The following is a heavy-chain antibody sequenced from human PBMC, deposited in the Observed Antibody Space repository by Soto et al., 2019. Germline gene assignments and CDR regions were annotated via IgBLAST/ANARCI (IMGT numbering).Heavy chain of an antibody. J-gene: IGHJ4*01. Sequence: VASVKVSCKASGGTFSTYAISWVRQAPGQGLEWMGGIIPIFGSANYAQKFHGRVTIAADGSTSTVYMELINLRSEDTAVYYCAARGYRYGSFVPTTDYWGHGTLVTVSS. CDR3: AARGYRYGSFVPTTDY. V-gene: IGHV1-69*13. D-gene: IGHD5-18*01. CDR1: GGTFSTYA. CDR2: IIPIFGSA.